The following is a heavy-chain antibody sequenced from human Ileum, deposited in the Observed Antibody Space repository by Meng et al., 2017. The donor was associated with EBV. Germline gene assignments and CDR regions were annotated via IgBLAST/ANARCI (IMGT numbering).Heavy chain of an antibody. CDR1: VSPMTNNNW. D-gene: IGHD2-8*01. Sequence: HVKPPESGPRLGKSSGTSSPPSGVSVSPMTNNNWWAWVRQPPGKGLEWIGEIYHSGSTNYNPSLQSRATISVDMSKKQFSLKLRSVTAADTAVYYCARTGVGLAFDYWGLGTLVTVSS. V-gene: IGHV4-4*02. CDR3: ARTGVGLAFDY. J-gene: IGHJ4*02. CDR2: IYHSGST.